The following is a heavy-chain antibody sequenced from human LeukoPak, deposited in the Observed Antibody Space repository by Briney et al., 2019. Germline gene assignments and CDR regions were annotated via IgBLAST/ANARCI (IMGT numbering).Heavy chain of an antibody. CDR2: IYFSGST. J-gene: IGHJ4*02. V-gene: IGHV4-31*03. D-gene: IGHD5-12*01. Sequence: SQTLSLTCTVSGVSISSIDYYWSWIRQHPGQGLEWIGYIYFSGSTYYNPSLKSRAIISVDTSKNQFSLRLSSVTAADTAVYYCARRASGYDPYYFDYWGQGTLVTVSS. CDR3: ARRASGYDPYYFDY. CDR1: GVSISSIDYY.